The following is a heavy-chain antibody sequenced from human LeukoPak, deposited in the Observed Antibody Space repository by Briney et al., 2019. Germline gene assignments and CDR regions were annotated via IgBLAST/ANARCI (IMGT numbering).Heavy chain of an antibody. D-gene: IGHD4-17*01. Sequence: ASVKVSCKASGYTFTSYGISWVRQAPGQGLEWMGRIIPILGIANYAQKFQGRVTITADKSTSTAYMELSSLRSEDTAVYYCARDPTLLDYGDYTDYWGQGTLVTVSS. J-gene: IGHJ4*02. CDR2: IIPILGIA. CDR1: GYTFTSYG. V-gene: IGHV1-69*04. CDR3: ARDPTLLDYGDYTDY.